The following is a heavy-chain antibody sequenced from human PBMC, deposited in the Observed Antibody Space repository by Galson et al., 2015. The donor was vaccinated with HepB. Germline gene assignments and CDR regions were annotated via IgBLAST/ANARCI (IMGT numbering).Heavy chain of an antibody. CDR1: GASISSSS. V-gene: IGHV4-59*01. D-gene: IGHD4-23*01. CDR3: ARTNGGNPGYFDP. J-gene: IGHJ2*01. CDR2: VYYSGSI. Sequence: TLSLTCTVSGASISSSSWSWIRQSPGRGLEWLGYVYYSGSIHYNPSLKSRVTISVDTSENQFSLMVMSATAADTAVYYCARTNGGNPGYFDPWGRGTPVIVSS.